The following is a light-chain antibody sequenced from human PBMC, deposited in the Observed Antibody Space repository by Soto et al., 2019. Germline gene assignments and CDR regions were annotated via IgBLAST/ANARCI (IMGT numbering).Light chain of an antibody. Sequence: QSALTQPASVSGSPGQSITISCTGSSSDVGGYDYVSWYQHQPGKAPKLMIYEVASRPSGVSNRFSGSKSGNTASLTISGLQAEDEADYYCSSYTSSSTRIFGGGTKLTVL. J-gene: IGLJ2*01. CDR3: SSYTSSSTRI. CDR1: SSDVGGYDY. CDR2: EVA. V-gene: IGLV2-14*01.